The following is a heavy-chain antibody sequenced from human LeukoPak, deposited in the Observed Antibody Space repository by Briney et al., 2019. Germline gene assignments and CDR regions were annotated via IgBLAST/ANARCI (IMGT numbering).Heavy chain of an antibody. V-gene: IGHV3-11*04. J-gene: IGHJ3*01. CDR1: GFTFSDYY. Sequence: GGSLRLSCAASGFTFSDYYMTWIRQAPGKGLAWVSYISNTGNTIYYADSVKGRFTISRDNAKNSLYLQMNSLRADDTAVYYCARVRVATTGRYDALNLWGQGTMVTVSS. CDR2: ISNTGNTI. D-gene: IGHD5-12*01. CDR3: ARVRVATTGRYDALNL.